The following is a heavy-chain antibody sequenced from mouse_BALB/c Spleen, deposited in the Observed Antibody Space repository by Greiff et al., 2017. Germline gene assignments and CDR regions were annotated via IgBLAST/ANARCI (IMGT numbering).Heavy chain of an antibody. V-gene: IGHV5-6-5*01. CDR3: AREDVRTGAMDY. J-gene: IGHJ4*01. Sequence: EVMLVESGGGLVKPGGSLQLSCAASGFTFSSYAMSWVRQTPEKRLEWVASISSGGSTYYPDSVKGRFTISRDNARNILYLQMSSLRSEDTAMYYCAREDVRTGAMDYWGQGTSVTVSS. CDR1: GFTFSSYA. CDR2: ISSGGST.